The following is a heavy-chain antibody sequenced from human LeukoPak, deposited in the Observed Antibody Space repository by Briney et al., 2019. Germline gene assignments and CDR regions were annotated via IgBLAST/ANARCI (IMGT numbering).Heavy chain of an antibody. CDR2: IYWDAEK. J-gene: IGHJ4*02. V-gene: IGHV2-5*02. CDR1: GFSLSTSGVG. D-gene: IGHD3-10*01. CDR3: ARSTWDSGNYYIHKFDY. Sequence: GPTLVNPTQTLTLTCAFSGFSLSTSGVGVGWIRQPPGKALEWLALIYWDAEKRYTPSLKSRLTITRDTSKHQVVLTMVNMDPVDTATYYCARSTWDSGNYYIHKFDYWGQGTLVTVSS.